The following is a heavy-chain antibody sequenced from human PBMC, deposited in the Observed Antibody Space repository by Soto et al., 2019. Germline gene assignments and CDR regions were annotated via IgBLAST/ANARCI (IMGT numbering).Heavy chain of an antibody. CDR2: IYYSGST. Sequence: QVQLQESGPGLVKPSQTLSLTCTVSGGSISSGDYYWSWIRQPPGKGLEWIGYIYYSGSTYYNPSLKSRVTISVDTSKNQFSLTLSTATAADTAVYYCARGSNWNYGHRLFDYWGQGTLVTVSS. J-gene: IGHJ4*02. CDR1: GGSISSGDYY. D-gene: IGHD1-7*01. V-gene: IGHV4-30-4*01. CDR3: ARGSNWNYGHRLFDY.